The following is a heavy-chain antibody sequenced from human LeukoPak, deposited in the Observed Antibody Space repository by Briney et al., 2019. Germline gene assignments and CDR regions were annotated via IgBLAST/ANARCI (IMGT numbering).Heavy chain of an antibody. CDR3: ARVGDIVLMVYPSPDY. D-gene: IGHD2-8*01. J-gene: IGHJ4*02. Sequence: ASVKVSCKASGYTFTSYGISWVRQAPGQGLEWMGWISAYNGNTNYAQKLQGRVTMTTDTSTSTAYMELRSLRSDDTAVYYCARVGDIVLMVYPSPDYWGQGTLVTVSS. V-gene: IGHV1-18*01. CDR1: GYTFTSYG. CDR2: ISAYNGNT.